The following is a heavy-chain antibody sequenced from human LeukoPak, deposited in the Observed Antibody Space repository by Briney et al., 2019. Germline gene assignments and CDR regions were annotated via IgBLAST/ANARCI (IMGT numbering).Heavy chain of an antibody. Sequence: GGSLRLSCAASGFTLSKDDFHWVRQAPGKGLGWVAAIGVTGDTYYADSGKGRFTISREDAANSLYLQMRSLGAGDTALYYCTKEFCGSRAACAGGSYYDFWGRGALVTVSS. CDR2: IGVTGDT. V-gene: IGHV3-13*01. CDR3: TKEFCGSRAACAGGSYYDF. CDR1: GFTLSKDD. D-gene: IGHD2-15*01. J-gene: IGHJ2*01.